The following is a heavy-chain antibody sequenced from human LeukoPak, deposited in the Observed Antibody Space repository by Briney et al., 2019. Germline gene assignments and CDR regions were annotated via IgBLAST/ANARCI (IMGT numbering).Heavy chain of an antibody. CDR1: GYTLTELS. CDR2: FDPEDGET. J-gene: IGHJ4*02. V-gene: IGHV1-24*01. Sequence: ASVKVSCKVSGYTLTELSMHWVRQAPGKGLEWMGGFDPEDGETIYAQKFQGRVTMTEDTSTDTAYMELSSLRSEDTAVYYCATRDYDFWSARTRGQGTLVTVSS. CDR3: ATRDYDFWSART. D-gene: IGHD3-3*01.